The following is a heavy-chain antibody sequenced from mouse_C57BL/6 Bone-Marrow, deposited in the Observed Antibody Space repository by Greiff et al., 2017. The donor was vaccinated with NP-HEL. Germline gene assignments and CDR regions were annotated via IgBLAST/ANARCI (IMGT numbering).Heavy chain of an antibody. CDR3: ARVIYYYGSSYPYYAMDY. D-gene: IGHD1-1*01. V-gene: IGHV5-4*03. CDR1: GFTFSSYA. J-gene: IGHJ4*01. Sequence: EVKVVESGGGLVKPGGSLKLSCAASGFTFSSYAMSWVRQTPEKRLEWVATISDGGSYTYYPDNVKGRFTISRDNAKNNLYLQMSHLKSEDTAMYYCARVIYYYGSSYPYYAMDYWGQGTSVTVSS. CDR2: ISDGGSYT.